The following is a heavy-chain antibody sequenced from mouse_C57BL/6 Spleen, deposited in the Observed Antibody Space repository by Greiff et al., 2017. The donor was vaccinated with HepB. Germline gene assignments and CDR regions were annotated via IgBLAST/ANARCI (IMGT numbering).Heavy chain of an antibody. Sequence: QVQLQQSGAELARPGASVKLSCKASGYTFTSYGISWVKQRTGQGLEWIGEIYPRSGNTYYNEKCKGKATLTADKSSSTAYMELRSLTSEDSAVYFCAREDDYDEGYYAMDYWGQGTSVTVSS. CDR3: AREDDYDEGYYAMDY. J-gene: IGHJ4*01. V-gene: IGHV1-81*01. CDR2: IYPRSGNT. D-gene: IGHD2-4*01. CDR1: GYTFTSYG.